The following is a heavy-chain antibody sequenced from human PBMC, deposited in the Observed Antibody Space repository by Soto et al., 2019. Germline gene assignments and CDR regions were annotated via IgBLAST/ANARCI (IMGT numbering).Heavy chain of an antibody. Sequence: SETLSLTCTVSGGSISSGGYYWSWIRQHPGKGLEWVGYIYYSGSTYYNPSLKSRVTISVDTSKNQFSLKLSSVTAADTAVYYCARDRVKSYYDSSGYYGQQYYFDYWGQGTLVTVSS. D-gene: IGHD3-22*01. CDR3: ARDRVKSYYDSSGYYGQQYYFDY. CDR1: GGSISSGGYY. CDR2: IYYSGST. V-gene: IGHV4-31*03. J-gene: IGHJ4*02.